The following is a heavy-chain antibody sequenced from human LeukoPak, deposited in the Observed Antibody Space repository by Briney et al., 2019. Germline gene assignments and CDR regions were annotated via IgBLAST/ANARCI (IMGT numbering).Heavy chain of an antibody. V-gene: IGHV3-21*01. Sequence: GGSLRLSCAASGFTFSSYSMNWVRQAPGKGLEWVSSISSSSSYIYYADSVKGRFTISRDNAKNSLYPQMNSLRAEDTAVYYCARDCRSSSSTLDYWGQGTLVTVSS. CDR1: GFTFSSYS. J-gene: IGHJ4*02. D-gene: IGHD6-6*01. CDR2: ISSSSSYI. CDR3: ARDCRSSSSTLDY.